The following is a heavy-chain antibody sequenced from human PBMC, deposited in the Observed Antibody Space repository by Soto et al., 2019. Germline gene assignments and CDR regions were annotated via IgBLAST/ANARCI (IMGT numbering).Heavy chain of an antibody. J-gene: IGHJ4*02. V-gene: IGHV1-8*01. Sequence: QVQLVQSGAEVKKPGASVKVSCKASGYTFTSYDINWVRQATGQGLEWMGWMNPNSGNTGYAQKIQGRVTMTRNTSISTDYMELSSLRSEYTAVYYCAVRIVGATTYFDYWGQGTLVTVSS. CDR3: AVRIVGATTYFDY. CDR1: GYTFTSYD. CDR2: MNPNSGNT. D-gene: IGHD1-26*01.